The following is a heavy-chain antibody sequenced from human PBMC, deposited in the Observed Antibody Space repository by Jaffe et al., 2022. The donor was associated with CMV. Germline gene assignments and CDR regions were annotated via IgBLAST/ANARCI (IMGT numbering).Heavy chain of an antibody. CDR3: ARVPIVGVNWFDP. CDR1: GGSVSSGSYY. D-gene: IGHD1-26*01. J-gene: IGHJ5*02. Sequence: QVQLQESGPGLVKPSETLSLTCTVSGGSVSSGSYYWSWIRQPPGKGLEWIGYIYYSGSTNYNPSLKSRVTISVDTSKNQFSLKLSSVTAADTAVYYCARVPIVGVNWFDPWGQGTLVTVSS. V-gene: IGHV4-61*01. CDR2: IYYSGST.